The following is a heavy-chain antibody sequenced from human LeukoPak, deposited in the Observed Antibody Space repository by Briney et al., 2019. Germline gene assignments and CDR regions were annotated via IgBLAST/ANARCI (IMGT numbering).Heavy chain of an antibody. V-gene: IGHV3-48*01. CDR3: ARDSGGYYDSSGYCDY. J-gene: IGHJ4*02. D-gene: IGHD3-22*01. CDR1: GFIFSSFS. Sequence: PGGSLRLSCAASGFIFSSFSMNWVRQAPGKGLEWISYISSSSRTIYYADSVKGRFTISRDNAKNSLYLQMNSLRAEDTAVYYCARDSGGYYDSSGYCDYWGQGTLVTVSS. CDR2: ISSSSRTI.